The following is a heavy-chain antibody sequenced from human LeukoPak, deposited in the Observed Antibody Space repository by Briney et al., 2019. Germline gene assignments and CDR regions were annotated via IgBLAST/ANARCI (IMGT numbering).Heavy chain of an antibody. D-gene: IGHD2-15*01. CDR1: GFTVSSSH. V-gene: IGHV3-53*01. CDR3: ARACSDGTCYLAAFDL. Sequence: PGGSLRLSCAASGFTVSSSHMTWVRQAVGKGLEWVSFIYSGGDTSYADSVKGRFTISRDDSKNTLYLQMSSLRVEDTAVFYCARACSDGTCYLAAFDLWGQGTMVTVSS. CDR2: IYSGGDT. J-gene: IGHJ3*01.